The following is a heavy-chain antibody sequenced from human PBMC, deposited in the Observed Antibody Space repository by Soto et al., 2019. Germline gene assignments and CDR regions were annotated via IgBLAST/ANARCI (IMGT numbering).Heavy chain of an antibody. J-gene: IGHJ4*02. Sequence: GGSLRLSCAASGFTFSSYEMNWVRQAPGKGLEWVAVISYDGSNKYYADSVKGRFTISRDNSKSTLYLQMNSLRAEDTAVYYCAKVQGGILTGYYNDYWGQGTLVTVSS. CDR2: ISYDGSNK. V-gene: IGHV3-30*18. CDR1: GFTFSSYE. CDR3: AKVQGGILTGYYNDY. D-gene: IGHD3-9*01.